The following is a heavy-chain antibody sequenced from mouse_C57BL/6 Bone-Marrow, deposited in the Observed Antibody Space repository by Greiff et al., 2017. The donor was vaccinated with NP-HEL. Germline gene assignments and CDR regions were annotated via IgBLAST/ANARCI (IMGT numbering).Heavy chain of an antibody. J-gene: IGHJ4*01. CDR1: GYSFTDYN. D-gene: IGHD2-4*01. Sequence: EVQLKQSGPELVKPGASVKISCKASGYSFTDYNMNWVKQSNGKSLEWIGVINPNYGTTSYNQKFKGKATLTVDQSSSTAYMQLNRLTSEEAAVYYCALIYYDYDVFHYYAMDYWGQGTSVTVSA. CDR3: ALIYYDYDVFHYYAMDY. V-gene: IGHV1-39*01. CDR2: INPNYGTT.